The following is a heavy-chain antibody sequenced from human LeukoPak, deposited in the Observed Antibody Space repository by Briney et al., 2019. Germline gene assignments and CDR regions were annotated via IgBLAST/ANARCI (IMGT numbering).Heavy chain of an antibody. J-gene: IGHJ6*02. D-gene: IGHD4-17*01. Sequence: GSLRLSCAASGFTFSSYHINWVRQAPGKGLEWVSYISITSNNIYYADSVKGRFTISRDNAKNSLYLQMDSLRAEDTAVYYCARDGSTVATNYYYGMDVWGQGTTVTVSS. CDR1: GFTFSSYH. CDR3: ARDGSTVATNYYYGMDV. CDR2: ISITSNNI. V-gene: IGHV3-48*03.